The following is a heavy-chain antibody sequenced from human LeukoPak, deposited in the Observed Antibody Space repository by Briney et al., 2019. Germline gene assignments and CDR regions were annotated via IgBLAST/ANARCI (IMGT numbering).Heavy chain of an antibody. J-gene: IGHJ4*02. D-gene: IGHD2-21*02. CDR1: GFTFSSYG. CDR2: IWYDGSNK. Sequence: PGGSLRLSCAASGFTFSSYGMHWVRQAPGEGLEWVAVIWYDGSNKDYADTVKGRFTISRDNSKNTLYLQMNSLRAEDTAVYYCAREVTSYFDYWGQGTLVTVSS. CDR3: AREVTSYFDY. V-gene: IGHV3-33*01.